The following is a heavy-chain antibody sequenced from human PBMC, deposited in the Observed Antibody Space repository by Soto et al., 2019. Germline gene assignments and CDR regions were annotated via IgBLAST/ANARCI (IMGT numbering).Heavy chain of an antibody. CDR3: AFEPTYYYDPNWFDP. Sequence: SVKVSCKASGGTFSSYAISWVRQAPGQGLEWMGGIIPIFGTANYAQKFQGRVTITADESTSTAYMELSSLRSEDTAVYYCAFEPTYYYDPNWFDPWGQGTLVTVSS. D-gene: IGHD3-22*01. CDR2: IIPIFGTA. CDR1: GGTFSSYA. J-gene: IGHJ5*02. V-gene: IGHV1-69*13.